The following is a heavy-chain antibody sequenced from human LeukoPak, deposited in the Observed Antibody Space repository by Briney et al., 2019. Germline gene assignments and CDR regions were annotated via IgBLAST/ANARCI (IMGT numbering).Heavy chain of an antibody. J-gene: IGHJ4*02. Sequence: GGSLRLSCAASGFTFDDYAMHWVRQAPGKGLEWVSGISWNSGSIGYADSVKGRFTISRDNAKNSLYLQMNSLRAEDMALYYCAKAATVSEVDYFDYRGQGTLVTVSS. V-gene: IGHV3-9*03. D-gene: IGHD4-11*01. CDR2: ISWNSGSI. CDR3: AKAATVSEVDYFDY. CDR1: GFTFDDYA.